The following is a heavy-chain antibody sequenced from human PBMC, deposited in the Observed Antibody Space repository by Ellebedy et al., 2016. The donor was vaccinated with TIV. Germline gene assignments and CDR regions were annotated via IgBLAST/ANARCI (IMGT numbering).Heavy chain of an antibody. J-gene: IGHJ4*01. V-gene: IGHV4-39*07. D-gene: IGHD3-22*01. Sequence: SETLSLXXTVSGGSIGSRSYYWGWIRQPPGKGLEWIGSIYYTGSTYYNPSLNSRVTISGDTSKKQLSLRLSLVTAADTAVYYCVRSSDNRGYYHDYWGHGNLVTVSS. CDR3: VRSSDNRGYYHDY. CDR1: GGSIGSRSYY. CDR2: IYYTGST.